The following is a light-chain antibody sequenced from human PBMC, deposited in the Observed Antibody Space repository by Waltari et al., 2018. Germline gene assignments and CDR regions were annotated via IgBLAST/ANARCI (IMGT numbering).Light chain of an antibody. Sequence: QAVLTQPSSLSASPGASASLTCPLRRGITVGSYRIYWYQQWPGSPPQYLLTYKSDSAKQQGSGVPSLFSGSKDASANAGILLISGLQSEDEADYYCMIWHCSVWVFGGGTKLTVL. V-gene: IGLV5-45*03. CDR2: YKSDSAK. CDR3: MIWHCSVWV. J-gene: IGLJ3*02. CDR1: RGITVGSYR.